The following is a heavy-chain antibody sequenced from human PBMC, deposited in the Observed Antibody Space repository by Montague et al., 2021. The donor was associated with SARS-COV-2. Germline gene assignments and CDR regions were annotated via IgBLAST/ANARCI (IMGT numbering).Heavy chain of an antibody. CDR1: GGSIKTYIW. V-gene: IGHV4-4*02. Sequence: SETLSLTCAVSGGSIKTYIWWSWVRQAPGKGLEWLGEILHSGTANYNPSLKSRVTISVDKSRNVFPLKLSSLTAADTAVYFCAKDVSLSVAALDSWGQGTLVTVSS. D-gene: IGHD6-19*01. J-gene: IGHJ4*02. CDR3: AKDVSLSVAALDS. CDR2: ILHSGTA.